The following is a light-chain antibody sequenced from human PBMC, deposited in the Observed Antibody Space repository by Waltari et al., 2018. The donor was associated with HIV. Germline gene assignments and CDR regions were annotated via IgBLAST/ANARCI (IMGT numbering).Light chain of an antibody. CDR2: LAS. Sequence: DIQLTQSPSFLAASVGDRITITCRASQDIGDSLAWYQLRPGRPPKLLVYLASTLQTGVPSRFSGYGSGPYFSLTISDLQPEDFATYYCQQLQITPFTFGPGTTVDIK. V-gene: IGKV1-9*01. CDR1: QDIGDS. CDR3: QQLQITPFT. J-gene: IGKJ3*01.